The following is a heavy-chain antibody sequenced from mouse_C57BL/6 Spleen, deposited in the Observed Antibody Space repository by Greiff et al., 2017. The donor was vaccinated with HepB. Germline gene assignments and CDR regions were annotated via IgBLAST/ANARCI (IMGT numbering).Heavy chain of an antibody. J-gene: IGHJ3*01. V-gene: IGHV1-22*01. CDR3: ASGTGTWFAY. Sequence: DVQLQESGPELVKPGASVKMSCKASGYTFTDYNMHWVKQSHGKSLEWIGYINPNNGGTSYNQKFKGKATLTVNKSSSTAYMELRSLTSEDSAVYYCASGTGTWFAYWGQGTLVTVSA. CDR2: INPNNGGT. D-gene: IGHD4-1*01. CDR1: GYTFTDYN.